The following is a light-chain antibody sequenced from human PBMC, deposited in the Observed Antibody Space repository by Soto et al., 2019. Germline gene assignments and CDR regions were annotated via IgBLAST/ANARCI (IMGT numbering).Light chain of an antibody. Sequence: QSVLTQSPSASGTPGQRVTISCSGSSSNIGSNYVYWYQQLPGTAPKLLIYRNNQRPSGVPDRFSGSKSDTSASLAISGLRSEDEADYYCAAWDDSLSGAVFGGGTKLTVL. CDR3: AAWDDSLSGAV. CDR1: SSNIGSNY. CDR2: RNN. J-gene: IGLJ7*01. V-gene: IGLV1-47*01.